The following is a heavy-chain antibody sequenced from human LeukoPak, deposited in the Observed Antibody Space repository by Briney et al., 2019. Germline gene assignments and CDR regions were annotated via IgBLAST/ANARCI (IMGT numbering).Heavy chain of an antibody. CDR3: ARQAVAGPRTFDP. D-gene: IGHD6-19*01. Sequence: SETLSLTCTVSGGSISSSSYYWGWIRQPPGKGLEWIGSIYYSGSTYYNPSLKSRVTISVDTSKNQFSLKLSSVTAADTAVYYCARQAVAGPRTFDPWGQGTLVTVSS. CDR1: GGSISSSSYY. CDR2: IYYSGST. J-gene: IGHJ5*02. V-gene: IGHV4-39*01.